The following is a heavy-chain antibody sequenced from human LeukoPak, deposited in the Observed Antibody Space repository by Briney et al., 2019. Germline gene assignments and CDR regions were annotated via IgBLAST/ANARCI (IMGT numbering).Heavy chain of an antibody. J-gene: IGHJ6*03. V-gene: IGHV3-30*04. CDR1: RFTLSSYV. CDR3: ARDFNPSNYYYYMDV. D-gene: IGHD1-14*01. Sequence: GGSLRLSCAASRFTLSSYVMHWVRQAPGKGLEWMSAISYDGNNEYYADSVKGRFTISRDNSKNTLYLQLNSLRAEDSAVYYCARDFNPSNYYYYMDVWGKGTTVTVSS. CDR2: ISYDGNNE.